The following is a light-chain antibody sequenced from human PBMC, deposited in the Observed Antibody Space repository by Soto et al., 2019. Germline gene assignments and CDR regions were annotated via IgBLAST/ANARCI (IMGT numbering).Light chain of an antibody. Sequence: DIPMTQTPSAVSSSVVDRVTITSRSREAIANFLSWFQQEPGKVPKRLIYEASKLQSGVPPRFSGSGSGTEFSRTISSLQTAGFATYYELQHNTYPYTFGQGTKLEIK. CDR3: LQHNTYPYT. V-gene: IGKV1-17*03. J-gene: IGKJ2*01. CDR1: EAIANF. CDR2: EAS.